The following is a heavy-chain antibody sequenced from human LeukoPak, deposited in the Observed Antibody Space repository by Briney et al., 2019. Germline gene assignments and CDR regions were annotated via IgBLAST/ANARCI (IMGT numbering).Heavy chain of an antibody. CDR1: GFPFSDYY. J-gene: IGHJ3*02. Sequence: GGSLRLSCAASGFPFSDYYMSWVRQAPGRGLEWISYISSGGSTIYYADSVKGRFTISRDNAKNSLYLQMNNLRAEDTAVYYCARTYYGSGSYSRGVHTFDIWGQGTMVTVSS. V-gene: IGHV3-11*01. D-gene: IGHD3-10*01. CDR2: ISSGGSTI. CDR3: ARTYYGSGSYSRGVHTFDI.